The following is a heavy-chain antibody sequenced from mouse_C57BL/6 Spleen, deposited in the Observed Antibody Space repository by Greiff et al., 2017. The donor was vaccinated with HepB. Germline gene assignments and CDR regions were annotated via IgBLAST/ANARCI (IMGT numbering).Heavy chain of an antibody. CDR1: GYAFTNYL. V-gene: IGHV1-54*01. CDR3: ARRGAYYSNLYAMDY. D-gene: IGHD2-5*01. CDR2: INPGSGGT. J-gene: IGHJ4*01. Sequence: QVHLQQSGAELVRPGTSVKVSCKASGYAFTNYLIEWVKQRPGQGLEWIGVINPGSGGTNYNEKFKGKATLTADKSSSTAYMQLSSLTSEDSAVYFCARRGAYYSNLYAMDYWGQGTSVTVSS.